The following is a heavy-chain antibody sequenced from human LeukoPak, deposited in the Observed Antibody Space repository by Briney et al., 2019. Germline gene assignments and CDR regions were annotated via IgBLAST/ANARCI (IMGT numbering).Heavy chain of an antibody. Sequence: TGGSLRLSCAASGFTFSSYGMHWVRQAPGKGLEWVAFMQYDGGDIYYADSVKGRFTISRDNSKNTLYLQMSSLRVADTAVYYCAKEKQLEPFDCWGQGTLVTVSS. CDR2: MQYDGGDI. D-gene: IGHD1-1*01. CDR1: GFTFSSYG. J-gene: IGHJ4*02. V-gene: IGHV3-30*02. CDR3: AKEKQLEPFDC.